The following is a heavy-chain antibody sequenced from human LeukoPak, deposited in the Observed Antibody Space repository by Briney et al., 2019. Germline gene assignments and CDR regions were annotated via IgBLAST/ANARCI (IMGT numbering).Heavy chain of an antibody. CDR1: GGTFSSYT. CDR3: ATDQDYYDSSGYPYYFDY. J-gene: IGHJ4*02. CDR2: IIPILGIA. Sequence: SVKVSCKASGGTFSSYTISWVRQAPGQGLEWMGRIIPILGIANYAQKFQGRVTITADKSTSTAYMELSSLRSEDTAVYYCATDQDYYDSSGYPYYFDYWGQGTLVTVS. V-gene: IGHV1-69*04. D-gene: IGHD3-22*01.